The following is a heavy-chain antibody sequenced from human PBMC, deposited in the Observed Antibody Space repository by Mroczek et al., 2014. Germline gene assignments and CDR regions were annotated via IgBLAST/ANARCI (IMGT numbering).Heavy chain of an antibody. D-gene: IGHD4-17*01. CDR1: GFTFSSYG. J-gene: IGHJ4*02. V-gene: IGHV3-30*18. CDR3: AKDGYGDYGEGYFDY. Sequence: QVQLVESGGGVVQPGRSLRLSCAASGFTFSSYGMHWVRQAPGKGLEWVAVISYDGSNKYYADSVKGRFTISRDNSKNTLYLQMNSLRAEDTAVYYCAKDGYGDYGEGYFDYVGPGNPGHRLL. CDR2: ISYDGSNK.